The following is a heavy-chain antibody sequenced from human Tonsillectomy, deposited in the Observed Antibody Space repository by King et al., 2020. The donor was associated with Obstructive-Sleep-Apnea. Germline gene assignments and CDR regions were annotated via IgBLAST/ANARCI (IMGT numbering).Heavy chain of an antibody. CDR2: IKQDGSEK. Sequence: VQLVESGGGSVQPGGSLRLSCAASGFTFTNYWMTWVRQAPGKGLEWVANIKQDGSEKYYVDSVKGRFTISRDNAKNSLYLQLNSLSTEDTAVYYCATHRTFYYGSGTYYYFDYWGQGTLVTVSS. D-gene: IGHD3-10*01. CDR3: ATHRTFYYGSGTYYYFDY. J-gene: IGHJ4*02. CDR1: GFTFTNYW. V-gene: IGHV3-7*03.